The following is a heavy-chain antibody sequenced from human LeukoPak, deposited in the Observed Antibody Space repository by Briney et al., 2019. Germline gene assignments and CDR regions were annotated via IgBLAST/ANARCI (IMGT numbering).Heavy chain of an antibody. V-gene: IGHV1-69*04. CDR1: GGTFSSYA. CDR3: ARVSGGSSDYYYGMDV. D-gene: IGHD2-15*01. CDR2: IIPILGIA. J-gene: IGHJ6*02. Sequence: ASVKVSCKASGGTFSSYANSWVRQAPGQGLEWMGRIIPILGIANYAQKFQGRVTITADKSTSTAYMELSSLRSEDTAVYYCARVSGGSSDYYYGMDVWGQGTTVTVSS.